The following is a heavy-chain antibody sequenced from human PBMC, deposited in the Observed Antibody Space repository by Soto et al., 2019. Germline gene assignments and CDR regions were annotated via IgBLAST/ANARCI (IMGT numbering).Heavy chain of an antibody. V-gene: IGHV4-39*01. CDR2: IYYSGST. D-gene: IGHD2-21*01. J-gene: IGHJ6*02. Sequence: QLQLQESGPGLVKPSETLSLTCTVSGGSISSSSYYWGWIRQPPGKGLEWIGSIYYSGSTYYNPSLKSRVTISVDTSKHQSSLKLSSVTAADTAVYYCARQGIIPADYYYYGMDVWGQGTTVTVSS. CDR1: GGSISSSSYY. CDR3: ARQGIIPADYYYYGMDV.